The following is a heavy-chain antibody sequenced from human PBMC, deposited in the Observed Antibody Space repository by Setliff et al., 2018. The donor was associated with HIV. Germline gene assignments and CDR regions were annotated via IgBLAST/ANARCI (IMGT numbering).Heavy chain of an antibody. CDR2: IGPIYTSGST. D-gene: IGHD3-16*01. V-gene: IGHV4-4*07. Sequence: SETLSLTCTVSGGSISSYYWTWIRQPAGKGLEWIGRIGPIYTSGSTNYNPSLKSRVTMSVDTSKNQFSLKLSSVTAADTAVYYCARGSFGDYEGSAEYLQHWGQGTLVTVS. J-gene: IGHJ1*01. CDR3: ARGSFGDYEGSAEYLQH. CDR1: GGSISSYY.